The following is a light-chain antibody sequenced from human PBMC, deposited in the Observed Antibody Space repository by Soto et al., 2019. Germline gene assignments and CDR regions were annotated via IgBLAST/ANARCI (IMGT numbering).Light chain of an antibody. Sequence: DIQLTQSPSFLSASVGDRVTITCRASQGISNYLAWYQQKPGEAPKLLIYAASTLQSGVPSRFSGSGSGTEFTLTISSLQPEDFAIYYCQQLNSYPLTFGGGTEVEIK. V-gene: IGKV1-9*01. CDR3: QQLNSYPLT. CDR2: AAS. CDR1: QGISNY. J-gene: IGKJ4*01.